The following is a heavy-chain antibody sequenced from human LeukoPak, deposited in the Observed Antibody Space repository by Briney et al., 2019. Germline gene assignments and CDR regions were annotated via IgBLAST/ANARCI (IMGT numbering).Heavy chain of an antibody. J-gene: IGHJ4*02. V-gene: IGHV3-21*01. CDR2: ISSSSSYI. Sequence: GGSLRLSCAASGFTFSSYSMNWVRQAPGKGLEWVSSISSSSSYIYYADSVKGRFTISRDNAKNSLYLQMNSLRAEDTAVYYCARDDSSGYYYLYWGQGTLVTVSS. D-gene: IGHD3-22*01. CDR1: GFTFSSYS. CDR3: ARDDSSGYYYLY.